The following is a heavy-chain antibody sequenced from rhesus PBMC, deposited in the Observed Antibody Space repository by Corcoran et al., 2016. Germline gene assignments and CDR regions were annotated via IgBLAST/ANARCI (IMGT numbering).Heavy chain of an antibody. Sequence: QVTLKESGPALVKPTQTLTLTCTFSGFSLSTSGMGVGWIRQPPGKALEWLASIYWDDDKYKLQSLKGRPPHSQDPSKIQVVLTMTNMDPADTATYYCARVPFYDYGFSSRYLNFDFWGQGVLVTVSS. CDR3: ARVPFYDYGFSSRYLNFDF. D-gene: IGHD3-40*01. CDR1: GFSLSTSGMG. V-gene: IGHV2S1*01. CDR2: IYWDDDK. J-gene: IGHJ4*01.